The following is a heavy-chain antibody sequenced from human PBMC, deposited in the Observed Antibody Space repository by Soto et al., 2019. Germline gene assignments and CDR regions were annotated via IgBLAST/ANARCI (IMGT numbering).Heavy chain of an antibody. J-gene: IGHJ6*03. CDR1: GFTVSSHY. CDR3: SRDDVYCSGGSCYGVHMDV. D-gene: IGHD2-15*01. Sequence: EVQLVESGGDLVQPGGSLRLSCAASGFTVSSHYMNWVRQAPGKGLECVSLIQSGGSTFYADSVKGRFTISRDNSKNTLFLQMNSLRVEDTAMYDCSRDDVYCSGGSCYGVHMDVWGRGTTVTVSS. V-gene: IGHV3-66*01. CDR2: IQSGGST.